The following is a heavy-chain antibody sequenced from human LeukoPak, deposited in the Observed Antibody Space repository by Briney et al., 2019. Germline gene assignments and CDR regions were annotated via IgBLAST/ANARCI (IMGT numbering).Heavy chain of an antibody. CDR2: ISSSSSTI. J-gene: IGHJ4*02. Sequence: PGGSLRLSCVASGFTFRSYSMNWVRQAPGKGLEWVSYISSSSSTIYYADSVEGRFTISRDNAKNSLYLQMNSLGAEDTAVYYCASHYYDSSGFDYWGQGTQVIVSS. CDR3: ASHYYDSSGFDY. D-gene: IGHD3-22*01. CDR1: GFTFRSYS. V-gene: IGHV3-48*04.